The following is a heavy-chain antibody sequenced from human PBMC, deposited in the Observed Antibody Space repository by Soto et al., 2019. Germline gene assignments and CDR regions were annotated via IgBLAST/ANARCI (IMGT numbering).Heavy chain of an antibody. CDR3: ARQGRTSASSDF. CDR1: GYTFNTYW. V-gene: IGHV5-51*01. J-gene: IGHJ4*02. Sequence: GESLKISCRGFGYTFNTYWIGWVCQMPGKGLEWMGVMSPGNSDIRYSPAFQGQVSISADTSISTAYLQWSSLKTSDSGMYYCARQGRTSASSDFWGQGTLVTVS. CDR2: MSPGNSDI. D-gene: IGHD2-21*01.